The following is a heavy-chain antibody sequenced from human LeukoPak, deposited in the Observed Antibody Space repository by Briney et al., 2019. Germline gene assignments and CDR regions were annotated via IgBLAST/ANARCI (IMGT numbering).Heavy chain of an antibody. J-gene: IGHJ4*02. CDR1: GYTFTGYY. V-gene: IGHV1-2*04. Sequence: ASVTVSCKASGYTFTGYYMHWVRQAPGQGLEWMGWINPNSGGTNYAQKFQGWVTMTRDTSISTAYMELSRLRSDDTAVYYCARSDSGSGWYYFDYWGQGTLVTVSS. CDR3: ARSDSGSGWYYFDY. CDR2: INPNSGGT. D-gene: IGHD6-19*01.